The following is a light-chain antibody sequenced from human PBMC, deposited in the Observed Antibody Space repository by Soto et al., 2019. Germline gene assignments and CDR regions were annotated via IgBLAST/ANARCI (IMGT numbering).Light chain of an antibody. V-gene: IGKV3-15*01. CDR1: QSVSIN. Sequence: DIVLTQSPATLSVSPGERATLSCRASQSVSINLAWYQHKPGQAPRLLIYDASTRVTGIPARFSGSGSGTDFTLTISYLKSEDFGIYYCQQYNNGPPPVTFGGGTKVEI. CDR2: DAS. CDR3: QQYNNGPPPVT. J-gene: IGKJ4*01.